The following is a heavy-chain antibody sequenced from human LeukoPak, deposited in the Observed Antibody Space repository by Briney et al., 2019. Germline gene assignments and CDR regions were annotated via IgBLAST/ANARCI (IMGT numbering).Heavy chain of an antibody. V-gene: IGHV1-46*01. D-gene: IGHD6-13*01. CDR3: ARARIAATNRGVGNWFDP. CDR2: INPSGGST. J-gene: IGHJ5*02. Sequence: ASVKVSCKASGYTFTSYYMYWVRQAPGQGLEWMGIINPSGGSTSYAQNFQGRVTMTRDTSTSTVYMALSSLRSEDTAVYYCARARIAATNRGVGNWFDPWGQGILVTVSS. CDR1: GYTFTSYY.